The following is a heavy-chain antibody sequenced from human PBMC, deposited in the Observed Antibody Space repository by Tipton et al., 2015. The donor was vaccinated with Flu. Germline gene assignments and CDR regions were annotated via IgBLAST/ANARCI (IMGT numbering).Heavy chain of an antibody. CDR2: IRSKAYGGTT. Sequence: SLRLSCTASGFTFGDYAMSWVRQAPGKGLEWVGFIRSKAYGGTTEYAASVKGRFTISRDDSKSIAYLQMNSLKTEDTAVYYCTRRGIRSYYYYGMDVWGQGTTVTVSS. V-gene: IGHV3-49*04. J-gene: IGHJ6*02. CDR3: TRRGIRSYYYYGMDV. CDR1: GFTFGDYA.